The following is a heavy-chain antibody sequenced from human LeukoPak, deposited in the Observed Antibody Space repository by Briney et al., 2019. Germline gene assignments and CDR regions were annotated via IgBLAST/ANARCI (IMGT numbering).Heavy chain of an antibody. Sequence: PGGSLRLSCAASGFTFSSYEMNWVRQAPGKGLEWVSYISSSGSTIYYADSVKGRFTISRDNAKNSLYLQMNSLRAEDTAVYYCARDLQQLPLDYWGQGTLVTVSS. CDR1: GFTFSSYE. D-gene: IGHD6-13*01. J-gene: IGHJ4*02. CDR3: ARDLQQLPLDY. CDR2: ISSSGSTI. V-gene: IGHV3-48*03.